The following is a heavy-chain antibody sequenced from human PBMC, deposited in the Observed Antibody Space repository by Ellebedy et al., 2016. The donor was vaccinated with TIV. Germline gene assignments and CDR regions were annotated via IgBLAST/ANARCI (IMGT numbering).Heavy chain of an antibody. CDR3: AKDKIRGIITGTTLADYYGMDV. D-gene: IGHD1-7*01. V-gene: IGHV3-9*01. CDR2: ISWNSGKI. Sequence: SLKISCAASGFTFDDYGMHWVRQAPGKGLEWVSGISWNSGKIGYADSVKGRFTISRDNAKNSLYLQMNSLRVEDTALYYCAKDKIRGIITGTTLADYYGMDVWGQGTTVTVSS. J-gene: IGHJ6*02. CDR1: GFTFDDYG.